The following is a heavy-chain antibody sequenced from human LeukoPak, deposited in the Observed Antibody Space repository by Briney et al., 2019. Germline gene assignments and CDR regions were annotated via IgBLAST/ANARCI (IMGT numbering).Heavy chain of an antibody. V-gene: IGHV1-8*01. CDR1: GYTFTSYD. Sequence: ASVKVSCKASGYTFTSYDINWVRQATGQGLEWMGWMNPNSGNTGYAQKFQGRVTMTRNTSISTAYMELSSLRSEDTAVYYCARDQVGATSHYYYYYGMDVWGQGTTVTVSS. D-gene: IGHD1-26*01. CDR2: MNPNSGNT. CDR3: ARDQVGATSHYYYYYGMDV. J-gene: IGHJ6*02.